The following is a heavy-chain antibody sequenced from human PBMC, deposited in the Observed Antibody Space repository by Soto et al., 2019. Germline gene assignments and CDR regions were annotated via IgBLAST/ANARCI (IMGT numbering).Heavy chain of an antibody. CDR1: GFPFNTHG. J-gene: IGHJ4*02. D-gene: IGHD3-16*02. CDR3: AKTSTYDYFWGDYRYFFDS. Sequence: GGSLRLSCAAPGFPFNTHGMTWVRQAPGKGLEWVSGISGGGDRTQYADAVKGRFTISRDNSKHTVDLQMTSLRAEDTAIYYCAKTSTYDYFWGDYRYFFDSWGQGTVVTVSS. V-gene: IGHV3-23*01. CDR2: ISGGGDRT.